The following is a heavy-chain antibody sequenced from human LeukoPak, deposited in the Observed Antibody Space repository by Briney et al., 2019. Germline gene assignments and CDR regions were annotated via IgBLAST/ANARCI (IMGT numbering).Heavy chain of an antibody. J-gene: IGHJ4*02. CDR3: ARVGESSSWYYFDY. CDR1: GGTFSSYA. CDR2: IIPIFGTA. D-gene: IGHD6-13*01. Sequence: EASVTVSCKASGGTFSSYAISWVRQAPGQGREWMGRIIPIFGTANYAQKFQGRVTITADKSTSTAYMELSSLRSEDTAVYYCARVGESSSWYYFDYWGQGTLVTVSS. V-gene: IGHV1-69*06.